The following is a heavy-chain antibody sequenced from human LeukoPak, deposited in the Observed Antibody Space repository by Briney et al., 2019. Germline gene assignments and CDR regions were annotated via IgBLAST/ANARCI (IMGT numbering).Heavy chain of an antibody. J-gene: IGHJ6*03. CDR3: AKEDYYGSGSLHYYYYYMDV. Sequence: AGGSLRLSCAASGFTFDDYAMHWVRQALGKGLEWVSLISGDGGSTYYADSVKGRFTISRDNSKNSLYLQMNSLRTEDTALYYCAKEDYYGSGSLHYYYYYMDVWGKGTTVTVSS. D-gene: IGHD3-10*01. V-gene: IGHV3-43*02. CDR1: GFTFDDYA. CDR2: ISGDGGST.